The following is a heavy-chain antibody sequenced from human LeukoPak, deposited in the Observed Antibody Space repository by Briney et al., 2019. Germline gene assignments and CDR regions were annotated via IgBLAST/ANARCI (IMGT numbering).Heavy chain of an antibody. CDR1: GFTFSHYY. D-gene: IGHD3-10*01. CDR3: ARDYYGSHDY. J-gene: IGHJ4*02. V-gene: IGHV3-7*01. Sequence: GGSLRLSCVASGFTFSHYYMSWVRQAPGQGLEWVAHTNQDGSVEFHVDSVKGRFTISRDNAKNSLYLQMNSLRADDTAVYYCARDYYGSHDYWGQGALVTVSS. CDR2: TNQDGSVE.